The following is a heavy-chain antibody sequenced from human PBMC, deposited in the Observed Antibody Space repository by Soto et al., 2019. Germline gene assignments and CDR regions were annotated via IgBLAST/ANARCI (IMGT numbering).Heavy chain of an antibody. J-gene: IGHJ4*02. CDR2: ISSSSTYI. CDR3: ASHPRDSSGYWYYFDY. V-gene: IGHV3-21*01. D-gene: IGHD3-22*01. CDR1: GFTFSSHR. Sequence: EVQLVESGGGLVKPGGSLRLSCAAAGFTFSSHRMNLFRQAPGKGLEWVSSISSSSTYIYYADSVKGRFTISRDNAKNSLYLQMNSLIAEDTAVYYGASHPRDSSGYWYYFDYWGQGTRVNVS.